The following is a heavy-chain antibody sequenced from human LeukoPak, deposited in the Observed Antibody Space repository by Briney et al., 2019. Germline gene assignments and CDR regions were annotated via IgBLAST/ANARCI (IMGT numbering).Heavy chain of an antibody. CDR1: GFTVSSNY. D-gene: IGHD5-18*01. Sequence: GGSLRLSCAASGFTVSSNYMSWVRQAPGKGLEWVSVTYSNGRTYYADSVKGRFTISRDISKNTLYLQMNSLRAEDTAVYYCARERIQLWFDAYYYMDVWGKGATVTISS. CDR2: TYSNGRT. CDR3: ARERIQLWFDAYYYMDV. V-gene: IGHV3-53*01. J-gene: IGHJ6*03.